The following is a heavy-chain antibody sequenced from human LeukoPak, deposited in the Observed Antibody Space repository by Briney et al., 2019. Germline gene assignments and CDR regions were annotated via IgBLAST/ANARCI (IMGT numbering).Heavy chain of an antibody. D-gene: IGHD1-26*01. J-gene: IGHJ4*02. CDR1: GFSFTTYW. CDR2: ISGSGDNT. CDR3: AKDTLRSYSPPLPIDY. Sequence: GGSLRLSCAASGFSFTTYWMSWVRQAPGKGLEWVSTISGSGDNTYYADSVKGRFTISRDNSKNTLYLQMNSLRAEDTAVYYCAKDTLRSYSPPLPIDYWGQGTLVTVSS. V-gene: IGHV3-23*01.